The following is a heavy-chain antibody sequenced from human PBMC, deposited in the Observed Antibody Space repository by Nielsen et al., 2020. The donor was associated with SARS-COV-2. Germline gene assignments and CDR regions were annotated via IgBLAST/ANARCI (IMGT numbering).Heavy chain of an antibody. Sequence: GESLKISCAASGFTFSNAWMSWVRQAPGRGLEWIGRIKSKTDGGTADYAAPVKGRFTISRDDSENTLYLQMNSLKSEDTAVYYCSIRYRYYYNSLDVWGQGTSVTVSS. CDR1: GFTFSNAW. J-gene: IGHJ6*02. D-gene: IGHD1-14*01. V-gene: IGHV3-15*01. CDR3: SIRYRYYYNSLDV. CDR2: IKSKTDGGTA.